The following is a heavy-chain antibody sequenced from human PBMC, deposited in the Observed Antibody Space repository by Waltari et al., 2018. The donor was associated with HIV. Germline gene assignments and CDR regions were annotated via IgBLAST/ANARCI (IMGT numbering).Heavy chain of an antibody. J-gene: IGHJ4*02. Sequence: QVQLQESGPGLVKPSETLSLTCTVSGGSISSYYWSWIRPPPGKGLECIGYIHYSGSTNSNPSLKSRVTISVDTSKNQFSLKLSSVTAADTAVYYCARTSGYDRPFDYWGQGTLVTVSS. D-gene: IGHD5-12*01. CDR3: ARTSGYDRPFDY. CDR1: GGSISSYY. CDR2: IHYSGST. V-gene: IGHV4-59*01.